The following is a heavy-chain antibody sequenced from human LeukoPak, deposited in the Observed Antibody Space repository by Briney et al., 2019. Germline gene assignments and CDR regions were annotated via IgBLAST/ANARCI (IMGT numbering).Heavy chain of an antibody. Sequence: GGSLRLSCAASGFTFSTYGMHWVRQAPGKGLEWVAVIWYDGSNKQYADSGKGRFTIYRDNSKNTLYLQMNSLRAEDTAVYYCARDEREWGVEMVEYWGQGTLVTVSS. CDR2: IWYDGSNK. CDR3: ARDEREWGVEMVEY. D-gene: IGHD5-24*01. J-gene: IGHJ4*02. V-gene: IGHV3-33*01. CDR1: GFTFSTYG.